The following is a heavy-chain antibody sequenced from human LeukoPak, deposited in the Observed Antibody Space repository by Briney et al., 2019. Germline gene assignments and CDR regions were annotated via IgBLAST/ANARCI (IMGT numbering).Heavy chain of an antibody. V-gene: IGHV1-58*01. CDR1: GFTFTSSA. CDR2: IVVGSGNT. D-gene: IGHD3-22*01. Sequence: SVKVSCKASGFTFTSSAVQWVRQARGQRLEWIGWIVVGSGNTNCAQKFQERVTITRDMSTSTAYMELSSLRSEDTAVYYCAGYYYDSSGYYYLDYWGQGTLVTVSS. CDR3: AGYYYDSSGYYYLDY. J-gene: IGHJ4*02.